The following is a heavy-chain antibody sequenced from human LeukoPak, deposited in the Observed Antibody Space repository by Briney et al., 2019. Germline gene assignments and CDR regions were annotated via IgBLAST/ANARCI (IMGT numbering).Heavy chain of an antibody. Sequence: GGSLRLSCAASGFTFSSYSMNWVRQAPGKGLEWVSSISSSSSYIYYADSVKGRFTISRDNAKNSLYLQMNSLRAEDTAVYYCARGRGYRPGWFDPWGQGTLVTVSS. J-gene: IGHJ5*02. CDR1: GFTFSSYS. CDR3: ARGRGYRPGWFDP. D-gene: IGHD5-18*01. V-gene: IGHV3-21*01. CDR2: ISSSSSYI.